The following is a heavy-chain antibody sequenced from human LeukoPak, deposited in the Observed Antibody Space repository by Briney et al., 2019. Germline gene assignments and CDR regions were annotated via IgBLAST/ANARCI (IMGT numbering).Heavy chain of an antibody. J-gene: IGHJ4*02. D-gene: IGHD5-12*01. CDR3: TRGGLEPVDY. CDR2: IDTDGTIT. CDR1: GFTFSSYG. Sequence: GGSLRLSCAASGFTFSSYGMSWVRQAPGKGLVWVSRIDTDGTITNYADSVKGRFTISRDNAKNTLYLQMNSLRAEDTAVYYCTRGGLEPVDYWGQGTLVTVSS. V-gene: IGHV3-74*01.